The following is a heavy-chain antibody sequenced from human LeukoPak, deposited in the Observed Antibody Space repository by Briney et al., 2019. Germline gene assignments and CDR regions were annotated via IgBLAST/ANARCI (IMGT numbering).Heavy chain of an antibody. Sequence: PSETLSLTCTVSGGSISSYYWSWIRQPPGKVLEWIGSIYYGGSSNYNPSLKSRVTISVDTSKNQFSLKLTSVTAADTAVYYCAREKGYDDYVGGDYYYYYMDVWGKGTTVTISS. V-gene: IGHV4-59*01. CDR1: GGSISSYY. CDR2: IYYGGSS. J-gene: IGHJ6*03. D-gene: IGHD4-17*01. CDR3: AREKGYDDYVGGDYYYYYMDV.